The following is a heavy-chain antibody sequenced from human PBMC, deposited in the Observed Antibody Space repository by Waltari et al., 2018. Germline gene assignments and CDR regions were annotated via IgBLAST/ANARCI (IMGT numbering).Heavy chain of an antibody. CDR1: GCPISSGDYS. D-gene: IGHD5-12*01. Sequence: QVQLQESGPGLVKPSQTLSLTCTVSGCPISSGDYSWTWIRQPPGKGLEWIGYIYYSGSTYYNPSLKSRVTISVDTSKNQFSLKLSSVTAADTAVYYCARADIGHSLYYFDYWGQGTLVTVSS. CDR2: IYYSGST. V-gene: IGHV4-30-4*08. J-gene: IGHJ4*02. CDR3: ARADIGHSLYYFDY.